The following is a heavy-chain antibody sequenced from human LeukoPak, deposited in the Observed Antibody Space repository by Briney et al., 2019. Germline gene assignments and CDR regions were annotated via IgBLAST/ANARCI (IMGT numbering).Heavy chain of an antibody. V-gene: IGHV3-23*01. D-gene: IGHD3-22*01. CDR2: ISGSGGST. CDR3: AKYWDSSGYYYDY. Sequence: GGSLRLSCAASGFTFSSYAMSWVRQAPGKGLEWVSAISGSGGSTYYADSVKGRFTISRDNSKNTLYLQMNSLRAEDTAVYSCAKYWDSSGYYYDYWGQGTLVTVSS. J-gene: IGHJ4*02. CDR1: GFTFSSYA.